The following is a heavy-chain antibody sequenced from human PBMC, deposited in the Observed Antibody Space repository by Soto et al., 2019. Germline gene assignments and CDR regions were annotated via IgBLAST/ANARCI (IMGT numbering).Heavy chain of an antibody. J-gene: IGHJ4*02. CDR1: GGYISSYY. CDR2: IYYSGST. CDR3: ARWDCSGGSCYRV. V-gene: IGHV4-59*01. D-gene: IGHD2-15*01. Sequence: QVQLQESGPGLVKPSETLSLTCTVSGGYISSYYWCWIRQPPGTGLEWLGYIYYSGSTNYHPSSTSRVTISVDTSKNQLSLKLSSVTAADTAVYYCARWDCSGGSCYRVWGQGALVTVSS.